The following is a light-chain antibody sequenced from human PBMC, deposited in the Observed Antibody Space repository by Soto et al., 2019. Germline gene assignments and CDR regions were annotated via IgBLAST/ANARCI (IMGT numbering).Light chain of an antibody. CDR2: GAS. CDR1: QSVSSSY. CDR3: QQYGSSPRT. J-gene: IGKJ1*01. Sequence: EIVLTQSPGTLSLSPGERATLSCRASQSVSSSYLAWYQQKPGQAPMLLIYGASSRATGIPDRFSGSGCGTDFTLSISGLEPIDFAVDYCQQYGSSPRTFGQGTKVE. V-gene: IGKV3-20*01.